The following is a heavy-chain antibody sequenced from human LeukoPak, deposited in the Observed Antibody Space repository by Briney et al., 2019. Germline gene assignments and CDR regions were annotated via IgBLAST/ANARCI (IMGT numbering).Heavy chain of an antibody. Sequence: GGSLRLSCAASGFTFSSYSMNWVRQAPGKGLEWVSSISSSSSYIYYADSVKGRFTISRDNAKNSLYLQMNSLRAEDTAVYYCARDRVVGGFFFPRDFGGQGPRVTVS. CDR1: GFTFSSYS. CDR3: ARDRVVGGFFFPRDF. CDR2: ISSSSSYI. V-gene: IGHV3-21*01. D-gene: IGHD3-10*01. J-gene: IGHJ6*02.